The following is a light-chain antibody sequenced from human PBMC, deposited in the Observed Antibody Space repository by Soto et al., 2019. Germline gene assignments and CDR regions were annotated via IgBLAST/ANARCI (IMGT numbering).Light chain of an antibody. CDR1: SSDVCGYNY. J-gene: IGLJ2*01. Sequence: QSALTQPASVSGSPGQSITISCTGTSSDVCGYNYVSWYQQHPGKAPKLMIYDVSNRPSGVSNRFSGSKSGNTASLTISGLQAEDEADYYCSSYTSSSTSHVVFGGGTKLTVL. CDR3: SSYTSSSTSHVV. V-gene: IGLV2-14*01. CDR2: DVS.